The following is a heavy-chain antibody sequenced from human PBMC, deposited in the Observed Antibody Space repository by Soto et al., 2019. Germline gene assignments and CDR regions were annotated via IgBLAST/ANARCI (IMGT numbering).Heavy chain of an antibody. J-gene: IGHJ4*02. CDR2: IKWNSGNI. D-gene: IGHD2-8*01. V-gene: IGHV3-9*01. CDR3: ANGSKYCSSGVCAVFDY. CDR1: GFSFDEYA. Sequence: EVQVAESGGGSVQPGRSLRLSCEASGFSFDEYAMHWVRQVPGKGLEWVSSIKWNSGNIGYADTVRGRFTISRENAKNSLYLQMNSLRPEDTAFYYCANGSKYCSSGVCAVFDYWGQGTLVTVSS.